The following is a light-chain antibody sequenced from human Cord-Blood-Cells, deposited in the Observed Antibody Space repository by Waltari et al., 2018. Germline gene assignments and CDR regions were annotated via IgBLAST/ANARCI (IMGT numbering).Light chain of an antibody. Sequence: QSALTQPRPVSGSPGQSVTISCTGTSSDVGGYNYVPSYQQHPGKAPKLMIYDVSKRPSGVPDRFSGSKSGNTASLTISGLQAEDEADYYCCSYAGSYTFDVFGTGTKVTVL. CDR2: DVS. V-gene: IGLV2-11*01. J-gene: IGLJ1*01. CDR3: CSYAGSYTFDV. CDR1: SSDVGGYNY.